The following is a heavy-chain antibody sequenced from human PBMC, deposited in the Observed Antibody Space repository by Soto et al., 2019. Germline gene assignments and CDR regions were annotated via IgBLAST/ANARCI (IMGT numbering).Heavy chain of an antibody. D-gene: IGHD4-17*01. CDR2: IYYSGST. V-gene: IGHV4-61*01. CDR1: GGSVSSGSYY. J-gene: IGHJ4*02. Sequence: SETLSLTCTVSGGSVSSGSYYWSWIRQPPGKGLEWIGYIYYSGSTNYNPSLKSRVTISVDTSKNQFSLKLSSVTAADTAVYYCARATTVTTFPFDYWGQGTLVTVSS. CDR3: ARATTVTTFPFDY.